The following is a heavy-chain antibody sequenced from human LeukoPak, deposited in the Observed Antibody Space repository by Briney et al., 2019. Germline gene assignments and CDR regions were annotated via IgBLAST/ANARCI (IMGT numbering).Heavy chain of an antibody. CDR3: AREVSSVGANYFDY. V-gene: IGHV1-3*03. D-gene: IGHD3-10*01. J-gene: IGHJ4*02. CDR1: GYIFSDYT. Sequence: PVASVKVSCKASGYIFSDYTMHWVRQAPGQRLEWMGWINGENGNTKYSQELRGRVTFTSDSSATTVYMELSSLRSEDVAVYYCAREVSSVGANYFDYWGQGTLVTVSS. CDR2: INGENGNT.